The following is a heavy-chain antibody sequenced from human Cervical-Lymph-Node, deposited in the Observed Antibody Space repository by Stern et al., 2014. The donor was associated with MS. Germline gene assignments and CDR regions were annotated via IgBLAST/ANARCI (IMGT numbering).Heavy chain of an antibody. CDR1: GGSVISGNW. CDR2: IFHSETP. Sequence: QLQLQESGPGLVKPSGTLSLTCAVSGGSVISGNWWSWVRQPPGKGLEWIGEIFHSETPNFNPSFKSRVTISIDKSQNQFSLKLTSVTAADTAVYYCARDKGYTSSFGYWFDPWGQGTLVTVSS. D-gene: IGHD6-19*01. J-gene: IGHJ5*02. V-gene: IGHV4-4*02. CDR3: ARDKGYTSSFGYWFDP.